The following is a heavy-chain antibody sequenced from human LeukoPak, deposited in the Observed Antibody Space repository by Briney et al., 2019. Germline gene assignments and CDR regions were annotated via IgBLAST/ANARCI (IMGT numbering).Heavy chain of an antibody. V-gene: IGHV3-66*01. CDR1: YFNVSSNY. CDR3: ARLRSSGTDY. D-gene: IGHD6-19*01. Sequence: PGGSLRLSCAVSYFNVSSNYMTWVRQAPGKGLEWVSVIYSGGSTYYAESVKGRFTISRDNSKNTLYLQMNSLRAEDTAVYYCARLRSSGTDYWGQGTLVTVSS. CDR2: IYSGGST. J-gene: IGHJ4*02.